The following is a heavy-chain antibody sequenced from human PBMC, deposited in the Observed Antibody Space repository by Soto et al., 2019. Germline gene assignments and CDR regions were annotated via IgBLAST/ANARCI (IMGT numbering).Heavy chain of an antibody. V-gene: IGHV4-4*07. J-gene: IGHJ5*02. CDR3: ALQWELFFDP. CDR2: IETSGST. Sequence: PSETLSLPCTVSGSSISNYSCNWIRQPAAKGLEWIGRIETSGSTNYNPSLKSRVTMSVDTSKQEFSLKLSSVTAADTAVYYCALQWELFFDPWGQETLVTVSS. CDR1: GSSISNYS. D-gene: IGHD1-26*01.